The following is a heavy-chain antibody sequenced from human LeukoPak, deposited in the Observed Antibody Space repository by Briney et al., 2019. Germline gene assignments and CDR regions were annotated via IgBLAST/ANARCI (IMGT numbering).Heavy chain of an antibody. CDR3: AKDVRELIRSRFDY. CDR1: GFTFSSYA. V-gene: IGHV3-23*01. Sequence: GGSLGLSCAASGFTFSSYAMSWVRRAPGKGLEWVSAISGSGGSTYYADSVKGRFTISRDNSKNTLYLQMNSLRAEDTAVYYCAKDVRELIRSRFDYWGQGTLVTVSS. J-gene: IGHJ4*02. CDR2: ISGSGGST. D-gene: IGHD1-26*01.